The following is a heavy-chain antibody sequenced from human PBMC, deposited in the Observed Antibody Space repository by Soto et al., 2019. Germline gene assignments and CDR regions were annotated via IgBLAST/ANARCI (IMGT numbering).Heavy chain of an antibody. Sequence: ASVKVSCKASGFTFTSSAFQWVRQARGKRLEWIGWIAVGSGYTNYAQRFQDRVTLTRDMSTATTYMELSRLTSGDTAIHYCAADATAWQQMVPSDYWGQGTLVTVSS. CDR2: IAVGSGYT. CDR3: AADATAWQQMVPSDY. J-gene: IGHJ4*02. D-gene: IGHD2-8*01. CDR1: GFTFTSSA. V-gene: IGHV1-58*01.